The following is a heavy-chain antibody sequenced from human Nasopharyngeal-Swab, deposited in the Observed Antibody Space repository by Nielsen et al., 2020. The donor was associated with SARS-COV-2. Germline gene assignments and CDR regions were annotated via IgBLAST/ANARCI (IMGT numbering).Heavy chain of an antibody. CDR3: ARLRYGYSYGYVLDY. CDR1: GYSFTSYW. V-gene: IGHV5-51*01. J-gene: IGHJ4*02. Sequence: GESLKISCKGSGYSFTSYWIGWVRQMPGKGLEWMGIIYPGDSDTRYSLSFQGQVTISADKSISTAYLQWSSLKASDTAMYYCARLRYGYSYGYVLDYWGQGTLVTVSS. D-gene: IGHD5-18*01. CDR2: IYPGDSDT.